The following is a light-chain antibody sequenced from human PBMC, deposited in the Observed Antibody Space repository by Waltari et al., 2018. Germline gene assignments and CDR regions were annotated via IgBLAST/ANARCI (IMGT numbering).Light chain of an antibody. V-gene: IGLV2-14*03. J-gene: IGLJ2*01. CDR2: DVN. CDR1: SSDVGGDDS. CDR3: SSQSTKNGVI. Sequence: QSALTQPASVSGSPGQSITISCTGSSSDVGGDDSVAWYEDHPGQAPKVIIYDVNKRASGVSDCFSGSQSGNTASLTISGLQAEDEATFYCSSQSTKNGVIFGGGTKVTVL.